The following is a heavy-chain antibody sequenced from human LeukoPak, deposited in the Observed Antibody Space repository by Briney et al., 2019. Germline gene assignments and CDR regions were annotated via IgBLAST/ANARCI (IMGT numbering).Heavy chain of an antibody. Sequence: GGSQRLSCAASGFTFSSYEMNWVRQAPGKGLEWVSYISSSGSNIYYADSVKGRFTISRDNAKNSLYLQMNSQRAEDTAVYYCARRAYCSSTSCSCFPECYYYYGMDVWLQGTTVTVSS. J-gene: IGHJ6*02. CDR3: ARRAYCSSTSCSCFPECYYYYGMDV. CDR1: GFTFSSYE. D-gene: IGHD2-2*01. CDR2: ISSSGSNI. V-gene: IGHV3-48*03.